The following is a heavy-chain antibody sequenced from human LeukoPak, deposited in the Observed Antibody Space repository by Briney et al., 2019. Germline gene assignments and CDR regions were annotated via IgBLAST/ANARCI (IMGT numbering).Heavy chain of an antibody. CDR2: ISGSGGST. V-gene: IGHV3-23*01. Sequence: GGSLRLSCAASGFTLSSYAMSWVRQAPGKGLEWVSAISGSGGSTYYADSVKGRFTISRDNSKNTLYLQMNSLRAEDTAVYYCAKVDCSGGSCFPDYWGQGTLVTVSS. CDR1: GFTLSSYA. CDR3: AKVDCSGGSCFPDY. J-gene: IGHJ4*02. D-gene: IGHD2-15*01.